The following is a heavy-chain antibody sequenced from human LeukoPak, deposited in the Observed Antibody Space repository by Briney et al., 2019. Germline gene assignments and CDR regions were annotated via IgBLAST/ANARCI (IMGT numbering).Heavy chain of an antibody. V-gene: IGHV4-39*01. Sequence: SETLSLTCTVSGGSISSSSYYWGWIRQPPGKGLEWIGSIYYSGSTYYNPSLKSRVTISVDTSKNQFSLKLSSVTAADTAVYYCARHGPPHTYFDYWGQGTLVTVSS. CDR2: IYYSGST. J-gene: IGHJ4*02. CDR1: GGSISSSSYY. CDR3: ARHGPPHTYFDY.